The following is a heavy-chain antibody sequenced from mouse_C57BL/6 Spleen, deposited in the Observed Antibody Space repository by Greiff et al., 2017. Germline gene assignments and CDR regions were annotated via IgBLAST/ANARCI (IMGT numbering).Heavy chain of an antibody. J-gene: IGHJ4*01. CDR1: GYAFTNYL. D-gene: IGHD1-1*01. CDR2: INPGSGGT. V-gene: IGHV1-54*01. Sequence: QVQLQQSGAELVRPGTSVKVSCKASGYAFTNYLIEWVKQRPGQGLAWIGVINPGSGGTNYNEKFKGKATLTADKSSNTAYMQLSSLTSEDSAVDSGARYPLTSGYAMDYWGQGTSVTVSS. CDR3: ARYPLTSGYAMDY.